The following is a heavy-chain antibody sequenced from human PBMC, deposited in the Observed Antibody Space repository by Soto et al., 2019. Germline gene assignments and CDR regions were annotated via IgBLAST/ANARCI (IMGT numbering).Heavy chain of an antibody. CDR2: IYHSGST. CDR3: VRESAASGPNWFDT. CDR1: GGSITSGRSS. D-gene: IGHD6-13*01. Sequence: PSETLSLTCSVSGGSITSGRSSWNWIRQPPGKGLEWIAYIYHSGSTYYNPSLKSRVTISVDRSKNQFSLKLNSVTAADTAVYYCVRESAASGPNWFDTWGPGTLVTVSS. J-gene: IGHJ5*02. V-gene: IGHV4-30-2*01.